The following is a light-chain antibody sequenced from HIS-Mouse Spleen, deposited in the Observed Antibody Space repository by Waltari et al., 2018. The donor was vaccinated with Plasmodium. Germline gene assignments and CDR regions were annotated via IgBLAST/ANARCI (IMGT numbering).Light chain of an antibody. Sequence: SYELTQPPSVSVSPGQTARITCSGDALPKPSAYWYQQKPGQAPVLGIYKDSERPSGIPERFSGSSSGTTVTLTISGVQAEDEADYYCQSADSSGTYVVFGGGTKLTVL. CDR1: ALPKPS. CDR3: QSADSSGTYVV. CDR2: KDS. V-gene: IGLV3-25*03. J-gene: IGLJ2*01.